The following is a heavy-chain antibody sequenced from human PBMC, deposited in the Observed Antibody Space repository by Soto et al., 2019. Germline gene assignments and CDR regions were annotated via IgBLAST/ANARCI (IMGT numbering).Heavy chain of an antibody. CDR3: ARDTYGDYAGYFDL. J-gene: IGHJ2*01. Sequence: QVQLKESGPGLVKPSQTLSLTCTVSGGSISSGGYYWSWIRQHPGKGLEWVGYIYYSGKTYYNPSLKSRVTISVDTSENQFSLILSSVTAADTDVYYCARDTYGDYAGYFDLWGRGTLVTVSS. CDR2: IYYSGKT. CDR1: GGSISSGGYY. D-gene: IGHD4-17*01. V-gene: IGHV4-31*03.